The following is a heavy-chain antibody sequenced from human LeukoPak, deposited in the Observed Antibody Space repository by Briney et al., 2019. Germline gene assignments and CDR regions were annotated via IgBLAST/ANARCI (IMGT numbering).Heavy chain of an antibody. J-gene: IGHJ4*02. CDR1: GFTFSDYY. D-gene: IGHD5-24*01. V-gene: IGHV3-11*01. CDR2: ISSSGSTI. CDR3: ARSPERWLQPFDY. Sequence: GGSLRLSCAASGFTFSDYYMSWIRQAPGKGLEWVSYISSSGSTIYYADSVKGRFTISGDNAKNSLYLQMNSLRAEDTAVYYCARSPERWLQPFDYWGQGTLVTVSS.